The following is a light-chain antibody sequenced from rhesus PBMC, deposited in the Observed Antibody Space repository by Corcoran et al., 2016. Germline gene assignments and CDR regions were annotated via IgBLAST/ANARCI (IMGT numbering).Light chain of an antibody. CDR2: EVS. CDR3: CSYAGSYTFL. J-gene: IGLJ1*01. CDR1: SSDIGVYNY. V-gene: IGLV2-32*01. Sequence: QAALTQPRSVSGSPGQSVTISCTGTSSDIGVYNYVSWYQQHPGTAPKLMIYEVSKRPSGVSERFSGSKSGNTASLTISGLQAEDVADYYCCSYAGSYTFLFGAGTRLTVL.